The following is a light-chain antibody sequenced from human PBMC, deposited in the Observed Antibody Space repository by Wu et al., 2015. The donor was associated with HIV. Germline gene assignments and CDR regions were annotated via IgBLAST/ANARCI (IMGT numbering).Light chain of an antibody. Sequence: EFVLTQSPGTLSLSPGERATLSCRASQSVQWHVAWFQQKPGQVPRVLIYDSANRATGIPGRFSGSGSGTDFTLTINNLEPEDFAVYYCQQRYSWPWTFGQGTRVEL. V-gene: IGKV3-11*01. CDR3: QQRYSWPWT. CDR1: QSVQWH. CDR2: DSA. J-gene: IGKJ1*01.